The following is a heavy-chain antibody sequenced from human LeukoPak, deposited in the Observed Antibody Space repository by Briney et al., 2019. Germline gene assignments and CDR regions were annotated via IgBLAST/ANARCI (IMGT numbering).Heavy chain of an antibody. D-gene: IGHD3-22*01. Sequence: GGSLRLSCTASGFTFGDYAMSWVRQAPGKGLEWVGFIRSKAYGGTTEYAASAKGRFTISRDDSKSIAYLQMNSLKTEDTAVYYCTRSLYYYDSSGYYAPGYWGQGTLVTVSS. J-gene: IGHJ4*02. CDR1: GFTFGDYA. CDR2: IRSKAYGGTT. CDR3: TRSLYYYDSSGYYAPGY. V-gene: IGHV3-49*04.